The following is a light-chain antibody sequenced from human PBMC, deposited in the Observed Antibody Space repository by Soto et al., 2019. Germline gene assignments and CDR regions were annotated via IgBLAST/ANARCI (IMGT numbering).Light chain of an antibody. CDR2: GAS. Sequence: EIVLTQSPGTLSLSPGERATLSCRASQSVSSSYLAWYQQKPGQAPRLLINGASSRATGIPDRFSGSGSGTDFTHTISRLEPEDFAVYYCQQYGTSPPSTFGQGTRLEIK. CDR1: QSVSSSY. CDR3: QQYGTSPPST. V-gene: IGKV3-20*01. J-gene: IGKJ5*01.